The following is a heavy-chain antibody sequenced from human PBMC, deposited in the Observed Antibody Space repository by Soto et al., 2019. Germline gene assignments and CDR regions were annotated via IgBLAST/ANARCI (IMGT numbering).Heavy chain of an antibody. CDR1: GFSRSTSGVD. V-gene: IGHV2-5*02. CDR3: AHRRPYSNSPEYFFDY. J-gene: IGHJ4*02. Sequence: QITLKESGPTLVKPTQTLTLTCTCSGFSRSTSGVDVGWIRQPPGNALEWLALIYWDDDKRYSPSLKSRLTITKDTSKNQEVLTMTNMDPLDTATYYCAHRRPYSNSPEYFFDYWGQGTLVTVSS. CDR2: IYWDDDK. D-gene: IGHD6-6*01.